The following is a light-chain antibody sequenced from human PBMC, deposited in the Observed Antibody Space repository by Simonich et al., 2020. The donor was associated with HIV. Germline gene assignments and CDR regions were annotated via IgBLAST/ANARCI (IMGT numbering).Light chain of an antibody. V-gene: IGKV3-11*01. CDR2: DAS. J-gene: IGKJ5*01. CDR3: QQRSNWPIT. CDR1: QSVSRN. Sequence: EIVMTQSPATLSVSPGERATLSCRASQSVSRNLAWYQQKPGQAPRLLIYDASNRATGIPARFSGSGPGTDFPLTISSLEPEDFAVYYCQQRSNWPITFGQGTRLEIK.